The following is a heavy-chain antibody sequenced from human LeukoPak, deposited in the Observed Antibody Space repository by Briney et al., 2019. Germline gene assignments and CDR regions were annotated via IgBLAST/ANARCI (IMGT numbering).Heavy chain of an antibody. V-gene: IGHV1-18*01. CDR3: ARWGRSSSSGWFDP. D-gene: IGHD6-6*01. J-gene: IGHJ5*02. Sequence: GASVKVSCKASGYTFTSYGISWVGQAPGQGLEWMGWISAYNGNTNYAQKLQGRVTMTTDTSTSTAYMELRSLRSDDTAVYYCARWGRSSSSGWFDPWGQGTLVTVSS. CDR1: GYTFTSYG. CDR2: ISAYNGNT.